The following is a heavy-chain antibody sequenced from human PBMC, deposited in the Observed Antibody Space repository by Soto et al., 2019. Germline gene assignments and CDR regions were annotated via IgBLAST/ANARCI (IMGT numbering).Heavy chain of an antibody. Sequence: EVQLVESGGGLVQPGGSLSLSCAASGFTFRNYHMNWVRQAPGKGLEWVSYISTRSSTIYYADSVKGRFTISRDDAKNSLSLQMNSLRDEDTAVYYCARDPGRGYSLDYWVQGTLVTVFS. CDR3: ARDPGRGYSLDY. CDR2: ISTRSSTI. V-gene: IGHV3-48*02. CDR1: GFTFRNYH. D-gene: IGHD5-18*01. J-gene: IGHJ4*02.